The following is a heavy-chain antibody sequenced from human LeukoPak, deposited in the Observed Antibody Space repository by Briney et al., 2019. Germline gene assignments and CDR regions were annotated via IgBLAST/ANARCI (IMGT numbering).Heavy chain of an antibody. CDR1: GFTFSSYD. V-gene: IGHV3-30*02. CDR3: AKSSFDY. J-gene: IGHJ4*02. Sequence: GGCLRLSCAASGFTFSSYDMHWVRQAPGKGLEWVAFIKCDGSNKYYADSVKGRFTISRDNSKNTLYLQMNSLRAEDTAVYYCAKSSFDYWGQGTVLSVSS. CDR2: IKCDGSNK.